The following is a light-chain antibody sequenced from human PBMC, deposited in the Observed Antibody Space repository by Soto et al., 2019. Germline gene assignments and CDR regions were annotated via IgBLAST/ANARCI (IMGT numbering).Light chain of an antibody. Sequence: DIQMTQSPSTLSASVGDRVTITCRASQNINTWLAWYQQKPGKAPKLLIYKASSLESGVPSRFSGSGSGTEFTLTISSLQPDDFATYYCQQYNSYSMYTFGQGTKLEIE. CDR2: KAS. J-gene: IGKJ2*01. CDR3: QQYNSYSMYT. V-gene: IGKV1-5*03. CDR1: QNINTW.